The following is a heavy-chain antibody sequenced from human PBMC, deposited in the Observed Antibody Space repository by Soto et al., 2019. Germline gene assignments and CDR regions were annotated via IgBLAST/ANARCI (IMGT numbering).Heavy chain of an antibody. CDR3: AKDASIAAARLAYYYYGMDV. V-gene: IGHV3-23*01. CDR2: ISGSGGST. D-gene: IGHD6-13*01. J-gene: IGHJ6*02. CDR1: GFTFSSYA. Sequence: LRLSCAASGFTFSSYAMSWVRQAPGKGLEWVSGISGSGGSTYYADSVKGRFTISRDNSKNTLYLQMNSLRAEDTAVYYCAKDASIAAARLAYYYYGMDVWGQGTTVTVSS.